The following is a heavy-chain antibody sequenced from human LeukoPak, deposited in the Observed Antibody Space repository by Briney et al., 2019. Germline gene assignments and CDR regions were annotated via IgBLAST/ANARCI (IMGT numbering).Heavy chain of an antibody. J-gene: IGHJ5*02. CDR1: GYTFTGYY. V-gene: IGHV1-2*02. D-gene: IGHD6-13*01. CDR3: ARGRESSSWYGGWFDP. CDR2: INPNSGGT. Sequence: ASVKVSCKASGYTFTGYYMHWVRQAPGQGLEWMGWINPNSGGTNYAQKLQGRVTMTTDTSTSTAYMELRSLRSDDTAVYYCARGRESSSWYGGWFDPWGQGTLVTVSS.